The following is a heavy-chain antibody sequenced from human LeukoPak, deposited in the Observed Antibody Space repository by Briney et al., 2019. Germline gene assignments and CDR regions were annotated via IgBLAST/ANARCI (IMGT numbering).Heavy chain of an antibody. CDR2: IYHSGRT. CDR3: ARAVAGTGHYYYYYYMDV. Sequence: SETLSLTCTVSGYSISSGYYWGWIRQPPGKGLEWIGSIYHSGRTYYNPSLKSRVTISVDTSKNQFSLKLSSVTAADTAVYYCARAVAGTGHYYYYYYMDVWGKGTTVTISS. D-gene: IGHD6-19*01. J-gene: IGHJ6*03. CDR1: GYSISSGYY. V-gene: IGHV4-38-2*02.